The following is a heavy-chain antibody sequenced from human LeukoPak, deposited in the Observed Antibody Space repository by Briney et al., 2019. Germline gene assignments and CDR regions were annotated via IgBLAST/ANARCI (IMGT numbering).Heavy chain of an antibody. J-gene: IGHJ5*02. V-gene: IGHV4-34*01. CDR2: INHSGST. Sequence: SETLSLTCAVYGGSFSGYYWSWIRQPPGKGLEWIGEINHSGSTNYNPSLKSRVTISVDTSKNQFSLKLSSVTAADTAVYYCARGTTVIVRMRRFVPWGQGTLVTVSS. D-gene: IGHD3-10*01. CDR3: ARGTTVIVRMRRFVP. CDR1: GGSFSGYY.